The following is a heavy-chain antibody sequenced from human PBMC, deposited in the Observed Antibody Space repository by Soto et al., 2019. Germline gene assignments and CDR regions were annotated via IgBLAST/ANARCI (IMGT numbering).Heavy chain of an antibody. J-gene: IGHJ5*02. V-gene: IGHV1-69*13. Sequence: GASVQVSCKASVGTFSSYRINCVRQAPGQGLEWVGGIVPIYRTADYAQKFQGRVTITADESARTSYMELRSLKSQDTAVYYCAREGGSETLQPSYNWFDTWGQGTLVTVSS. CDR3: AREGGSETLQPSYNWFDT. CDR1: VGTFSSYR. D-gene: IGHD6-25*01. CDR2: IVPIYRTA.